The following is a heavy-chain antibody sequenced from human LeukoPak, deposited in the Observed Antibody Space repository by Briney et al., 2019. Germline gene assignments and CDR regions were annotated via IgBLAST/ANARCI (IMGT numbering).Heavy chain of an antibody. Sequence: GGSLRLSCAASGFTFSSYAMHWVRQAPGKGLEWVAVISYDGSNKYYADSVKGRFTISRDNSKNTLYLQMNSLRAEDTAVYFCARLSSWVFEIWGQGTMVTVSS. J-gene: IGHJ3*02. CDR2: ISYDGSNK. CDR1: GFTFSSYA. V-gene: IGHV3-30-3*01. CDR3: ARLSSWVFEI. D-gene: IGHD3-16*01.